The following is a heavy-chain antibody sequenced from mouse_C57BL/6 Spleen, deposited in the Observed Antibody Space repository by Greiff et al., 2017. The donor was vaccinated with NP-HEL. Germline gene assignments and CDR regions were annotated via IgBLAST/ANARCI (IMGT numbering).Heavy chain of an antibody. Sequence: QVQLQQSGPELVKPGASVKISCKASGYAFSSSWMNWVKQRPGKGLEWIGRIYPGDGDTNYNGKFKGKATLTADKSSSTAYMQLSSLTSEDSAVYCCAREDYGSSNFDYWGQGTTLTVSS. CDR3: AREDYGSSNFDY. D-gene: IGHD1-1*01. CDR1: GYAFSSSW. V-gene: IGHV1-82*01. CDR2: IYPGDGDT. J-gene: IGHJ2*01.